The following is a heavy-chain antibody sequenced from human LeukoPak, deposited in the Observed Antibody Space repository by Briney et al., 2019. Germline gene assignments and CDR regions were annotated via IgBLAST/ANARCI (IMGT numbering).Heavy chain of an antibody. CDR1: GGSFSGYY. D-gene: IGHD4-23*01. J-gene: IGHJ4*02. CDR2: INHSGST. Sequence: SETLSLTCAVYGGSFSGYYWSWIRQPPGKGLEWIGEINHSGSTNYNPSLKSRVTISVDTSKNQFSLKLSSVTAADTAVYYCAAGGISTLGNFDYWGQGTLVTVSS. CDR3: AAGGISTLGNFDY. V-gene: IGHV4-34*01.